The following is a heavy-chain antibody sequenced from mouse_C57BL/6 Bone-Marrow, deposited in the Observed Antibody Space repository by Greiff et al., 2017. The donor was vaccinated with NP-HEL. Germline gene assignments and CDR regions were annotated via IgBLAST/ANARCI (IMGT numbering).Heavy chain of an antibody. J-gene: IGHJ2*01. CDR1: GYTFTSYW. CDR3: ARNWLGYFDY. CDR2: IDPSDSYT. Sequence: QVQLQQPGAELVMPGASVKLSCKASGYTFTSYWMHWVKQRPGQGLEWIGEIDPSDSYTNSNQKFKGKSTLTVDKSSSTASMQLSSLTSEDSAVYCGARNWLGYFDYWGQGTARTVSS. D-gene: IGHD2-2*01. V-gene: IGHV1-69*01.